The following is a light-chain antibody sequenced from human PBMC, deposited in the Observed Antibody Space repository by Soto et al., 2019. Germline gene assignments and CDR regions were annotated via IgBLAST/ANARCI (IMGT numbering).Light chain of an antibody. CDR3: HQYNTYSWT. CDR1: QSLGTW. J-gene: IGKJ1*01. CDR2: DAS. V-gene: IGKV1-5*01. Sequence: DIQMTQSPSTLSASVGDRVTITCRASQSLGTWLAWYQQKPGQAPKLLIYDASSLEGGVPSRFRGSGSGTQFTLTISSLQPDDFATYYCHQYNTYSWTFGQGTKVE.